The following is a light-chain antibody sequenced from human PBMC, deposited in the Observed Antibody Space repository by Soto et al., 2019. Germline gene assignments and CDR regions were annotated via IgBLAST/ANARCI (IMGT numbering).Light chain of an antibody. CDR3: QAWDSSTVVV. Sequence: SYELTQPPSVSVSPGQTASITCSGDKLGDKYACWYQQKPGQSPVLVIYQDSKRPSGIPERFSGSNSGNTATLTISGTQAMDEADYYCQAWDSSTVVVFDGGTKLTVL. J-gene: IGLJ2*01. CDR1: KLGDKY. V-gene: IGLV3-1*01. CDR2: QDS.